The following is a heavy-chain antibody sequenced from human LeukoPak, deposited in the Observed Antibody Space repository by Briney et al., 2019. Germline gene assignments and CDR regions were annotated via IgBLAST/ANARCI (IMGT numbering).Heavy chain of an antibody. CDR2: IIPIFGTA. CDR1: GGTFSSYA. Sequence: ASVKVSCKASGGTFSSYAISWVRQAPGQGLEWMGGIIPIFGTANYAQKFQGRVTIATDESTSTAYMELSSLRSEDTAVYYCARAGPLACCTNGVCSDFDYWGQGTLVTVSS. CDR3: ARAGPLACCTNGVCSDFDY. V-gene: IGHV1-69*05. J-gene: IGHJ4*02. D-gene: IGHD2-8*01.